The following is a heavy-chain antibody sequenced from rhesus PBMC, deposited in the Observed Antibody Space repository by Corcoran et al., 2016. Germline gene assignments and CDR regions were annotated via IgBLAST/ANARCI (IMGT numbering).Heavy chain of an antibody. CDR2: CDGVVRRS. V-gene: IGHV4-169*01. Sequence: QLQLQESGPGLVKPSETLSVTCAVSGGSISSSYWSWIRQAPGKGLEWIGLCDGVVRRSSSMPSILSVVTLSVETPQSHVSPKLGLASTADTAAYYCGSCRGATGSGCLDYWGQGVLVTV. CDR1: GGSISSSY. D-gene: IGHD2-21*01. J-gene: IGHJ4*01. CDR3: GSCRGATGSGCLDY.